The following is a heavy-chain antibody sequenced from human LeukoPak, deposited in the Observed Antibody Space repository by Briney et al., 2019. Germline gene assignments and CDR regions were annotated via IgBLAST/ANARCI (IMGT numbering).Heavy chain of an antibody. CDR1: GGSISGYI. D-gene: IGHD3-10*01. CDR2: IYHTGGT. CDR3: ARGLITMVRGVGPPYYFDY. J-gene: IGHJ4*02. Sequence: SETLSLTCSVSGGSISGYIWSWVRQPPGKGLEWIAYIYHTGGTNYNPSLKSRVTISVDTSKNQFSLKLSSVTAADTAVYYCARGLITMVRGVGPPYYFDYWGQGTLVTVSS. V-gene: IGHV4-59*12.